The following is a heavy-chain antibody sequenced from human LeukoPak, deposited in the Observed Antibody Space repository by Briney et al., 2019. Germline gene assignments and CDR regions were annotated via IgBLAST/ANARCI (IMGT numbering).Heavy chain of an antibody. V-gene: IGHV1-18*01. D-gene: IGHD6-19*01. CDR1: GYTFTSYG. Sequence: ASVKVSCKASGYTFTSYGISWVRQAPGQGLEWMGWISGYNGNTNYAQKLQGRVTMTTDTSTSTAYMELRSLRSDDTAVYYCARDFLPTWYSSGWYFDYWGQGTLVSVSP. J-gene: IGHJ4*02. CDR3: ARDFLPTWYSSGWYFDY. CDR2: ISGYNGNT.